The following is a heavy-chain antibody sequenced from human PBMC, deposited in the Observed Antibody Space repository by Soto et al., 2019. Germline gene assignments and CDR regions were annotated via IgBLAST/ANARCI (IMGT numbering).Heavy chain of an antibody. CDR2: INPSGGST. J-gene: IGHJ6*03. Sequence: ASVKVSCKASGYTFTSYYMHWVRQAPGQGLEWMGIINPSGGSTSYAQKFQGRVTMTRDTSTSTVYMELSSLRSEDTAVYYCARTPSYCSGGSCYSDYYYYMDVWGKGTTVTVSS. CDR1: GYTFTSYY. V-gene: IGHV1-46*03. CDR3: ARTPSYCSGGSCYSDYYYYMDV. D-gene: IGHD2-15*01.